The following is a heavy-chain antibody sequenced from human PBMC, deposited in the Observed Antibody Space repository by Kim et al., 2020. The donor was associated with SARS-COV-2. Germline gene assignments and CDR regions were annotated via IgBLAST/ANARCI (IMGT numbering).Heavy chain of an antibody. D-gene: IGHD1-26*01. Sequence: YSQKFQGRFNVTWDTSASTAYMDLSRLRSEDTAMYYCARMGASGNYYYDFWGQGTLVTVSS. J-gene: IGHJ4*02. CDR3: ARMGASGNYYYDF. V-gene: IGHV1-3*01.